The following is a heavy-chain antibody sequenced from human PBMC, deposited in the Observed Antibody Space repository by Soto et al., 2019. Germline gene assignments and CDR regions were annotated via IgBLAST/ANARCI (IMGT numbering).Heavy chain of an antibody. CDR2: IYYSGST. D-gene: IGHD5-12*01. Sequence: PWETLSLTCTVSGGSISSYYWSWIRQPPGKGLEWIGYIYYSGSTNYNPSLKSRVTISVDTSKNQFSLKLSSVTAADTAVYYCARAHSRDGYNYGDWGQGTLVTVSS. V-gene: IGHV4-59*01. CDR3: ARAHSRDGYNYGD. J-gene: IGHJ4*02. CDR1: GGSISSYY.